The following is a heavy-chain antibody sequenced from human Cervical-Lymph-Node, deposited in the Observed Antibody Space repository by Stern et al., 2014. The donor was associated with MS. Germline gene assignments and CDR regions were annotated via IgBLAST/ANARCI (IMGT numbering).Heavy chain of an antibody. CDR1: GGTFSSSY. CDR3: ALGGFGHYFEY. Sequence: MQLVESGAEVQKPWSSVKVSCRASGGTFSSSYISWGRQPPGPGLEWIDGISPIIGTANYAQKYQGRVAITADESTSTAYMELSRLRSEDTAIYYCALGGFGHYFEYWGQGTLVTVSS. V-gene: IGHV1-69*01. CDR2: ISPIIGTA. D-gene: IGHD3-10*01. J-gene: IGHJ4*02.